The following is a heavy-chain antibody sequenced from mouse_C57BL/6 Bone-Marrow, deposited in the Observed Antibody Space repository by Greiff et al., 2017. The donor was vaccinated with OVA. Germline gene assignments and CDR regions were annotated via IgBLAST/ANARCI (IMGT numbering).Heavy chain of an antibody. CDR2: IDPEDGET. V-gene: IGHV14-2*01. CDR1: GFNIKDYY. Sequence: VQLQQSGAELVKPGASVKLSCTASGFNIKDYYMHWVKQRPEQGLEWIGRIDPEDGETKYAPKFQGKATITEDTSSNTAYQQLSSLTSEDTDVYYGARYSPSYCGSSLRFYAMDYWGQGTSVTVSS. D-gene: IGHD1-1*01. J-gene: IGHJ4*01. CDR3: ARYSPSYCGSSLRFYAMDY.